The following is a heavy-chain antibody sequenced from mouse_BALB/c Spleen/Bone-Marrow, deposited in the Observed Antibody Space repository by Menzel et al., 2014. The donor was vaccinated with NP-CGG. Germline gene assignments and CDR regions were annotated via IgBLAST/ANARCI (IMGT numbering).Heavy chain of an antibody. CDR1: GYSFTSYW. D-gene: IGHD2-1*01. CDR3: ASPSDGNPFAY. J-gene: IGHJ3*01. CDR2: IDPSDSET. V-gene: IGHV1S126*01. Sequence: VQLQQSGPQLVRPGASVKISCKASGYSFTSYWMHWVKQRPGQGLEWIGMIDPSDSETRLNQKFKDKATSTVDKSSSTAYMQLSSPTSEDSAVYYCASPSDGNPFAYWGQGTLVTVSA.